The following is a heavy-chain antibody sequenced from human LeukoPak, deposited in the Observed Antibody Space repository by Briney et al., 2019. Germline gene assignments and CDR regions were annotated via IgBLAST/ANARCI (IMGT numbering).Heavy chain of an antibody. Sequence: GESLKISCKGSGYSFTSQWIGWVRQMPGKGLEWVGMIYPSDSDTRYSPSFQGLVTISADKSISTAYLQWSSLKASDTAIYYCARRAYYSVSGSYHWFDPWGQGTLVTVSS. CDR1: GYSFTSQW. V-gene: IGHV5-51*01. CDR2: IYPSDSDT. J-gene: IGHJ5*02. CDR3: ARRAYYSVSGSYHWFDP. D-gene: IGHD3-10*01.